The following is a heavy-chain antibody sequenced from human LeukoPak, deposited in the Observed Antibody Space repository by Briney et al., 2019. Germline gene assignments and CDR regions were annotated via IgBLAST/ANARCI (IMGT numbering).Heavy chain of an antibody. CDR2: RNPTSGNT. D-gene: IGHD2-15*01. J-gene: IGHJ4*02. CDR3: AREGLDY. CDR1: GYTFTNYD. V-gene: IGHV1-8*03. Sequence: ASVKVSCKASGYTFTNYDTNWVRQATGQGLEWMGYRNPTSGNTGYAQRLQGRVTITSDTSTSTAYMELSSLRSEDTAIYYCAREGLDYWGQGTLVTVSS.